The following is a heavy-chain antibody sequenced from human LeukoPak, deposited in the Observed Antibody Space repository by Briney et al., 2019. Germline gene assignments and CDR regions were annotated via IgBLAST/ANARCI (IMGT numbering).Heavy chain of an antibody. V-gene: IGHV5-51*01. CDR2: IYPGDSDT. CDR1: GSIFTSYW. D-gene: IGHD2-2*01. CDR3: ARGVVPAAIVDY. Sequence: GESLQISCEGSGSIFTSYWIGWVRQLPGKGLEWMGIIYPGDSDTRYSPSFQGQVTISADKSISTAYLQWSSLKASDTAMYYCARGVVPAAIVDYWGQGTLVTVSS. J-gene: IGHJ4*02.